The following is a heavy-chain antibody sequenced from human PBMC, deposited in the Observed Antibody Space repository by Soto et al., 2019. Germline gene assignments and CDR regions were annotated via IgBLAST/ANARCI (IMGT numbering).Heavy chain of an antibody. V-gene: IGHV3-30-3*01. Sequence: QVQLVESGGGVVQPGRSLRLSCGASGFTFSSYAMHWVRQAPGKGLEWVAVISYDGSNKYYADSVKGRFTISRDNSKNTLNLQMNSLRAEDTAVYYCARATSSWYGEYYFDYWGQGTLVTVSS. CDR2: ISYDGSNK. CDR3: ARATSSWYGEYYFDY. CDR1: GFTFSSYA. D-gene: IGHD6-13*01. J-gene: IGHJ4*02.